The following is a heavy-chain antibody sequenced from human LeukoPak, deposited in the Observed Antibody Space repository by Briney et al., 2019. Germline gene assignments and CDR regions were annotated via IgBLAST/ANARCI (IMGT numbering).Heavy chain of an antibody. Sequence: SETLSLTCAVYGGSFSGYYWSWIRQPPGKGLEWIGEINHSGSTNYNPSLKSRVTISVDTSKNQFSLKLSSVTAADTAVYYCARDVGGKDDYWGQGTLVTVSS. D-gene: IGHD4-23*01. CDR2: INHSGST. CDR1: GGSFSGYY. J-gene: IGHJ4*02. V-gene: IGHV4-34*01. CDR3: ARDVGGKDDY.